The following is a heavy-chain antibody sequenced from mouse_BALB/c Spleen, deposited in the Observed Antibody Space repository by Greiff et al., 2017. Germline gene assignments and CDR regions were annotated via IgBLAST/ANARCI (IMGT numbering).Heavy chain of an antibody. CDR3: ARSDEVYGNDVAYAMDY. Sequence: VQLQQSGAELVKPGASVKLSCTASGFNIKDTYMHWVKQRPEQGLEWIGRIDPANGNTKYDPKFQGKATITADTSSNTAYLQLSSLTSEDTAVYYCARSDEVYGNDVAYAMDYWGQGTSVTVSS. CDR1: GFNIKDTY. D-gene: IGHD2-2*01. J-gene: IGHJ4*01. V-gene: IGHV14-3*02. CDR2: IDPANGNT.